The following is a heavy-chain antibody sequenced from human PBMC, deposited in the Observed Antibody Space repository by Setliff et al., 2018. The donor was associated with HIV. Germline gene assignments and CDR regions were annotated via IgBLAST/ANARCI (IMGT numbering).Heavy chain of an antibody. J-gene: IGHJ3*02. CDR2: IYWDDDK. CDR1: GFSLSTSGVG. D-gene: IGHD3-16*01. Sequence: SGPTLVKPTQTLTLTCTFSGFSLSTSGVGVCWIRQPPGKALEWLALIYWDDDKRYSPSLKSRLTITKDTSKTQVVLTMTNMYPVDTATYSCAHKLGVMAALDILGEGTMVTVSS. CDR3: AHKLGVMAALDI. V-gene: IGHV2-5*02.